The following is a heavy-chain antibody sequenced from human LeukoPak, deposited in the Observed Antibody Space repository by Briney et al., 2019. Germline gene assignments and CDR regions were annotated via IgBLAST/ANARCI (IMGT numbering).Heavy chain of an antibody. CDR1: GYSFTSYW. CDR2: IYPGDPDT. CDR3: AVIVAMTDY. V-gene: IGHV5-51*01. D-gene: IGHD5-12*01. J-gene: IGHJ4*02. Sequence: PGESLKISCKGSGYSFTSYWIGWVRQMPGKGLEWMGIIYPGDPDTRYSPSFQGQVTISADKSTNPASLQSTTLKSADAAVYYCAVIVAMTDYWGQGTLVTVSS.